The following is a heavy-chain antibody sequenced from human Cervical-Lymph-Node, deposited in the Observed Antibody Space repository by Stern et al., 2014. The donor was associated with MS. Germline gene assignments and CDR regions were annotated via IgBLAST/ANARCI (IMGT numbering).Heavy chain of an antibody. CDR3: ARVSGTDTYYYYYGMDV. CDR2: IIPIFATT. Sequence: QMQLVQSGAEVKKPGSSVKVSCKASGGTFSSYAISWVRQAPGQGLEWMGGIIPIFATTNYAQKFQGRVTLTAGTSTTTAYIELSSLRSWDTAVYYCARVSGTDTYYYYYGMDVWGQGTTVTVSS. J-gene: IGHJ6*02. CDR1: GGTFSSYA. D-gene: IGHD1-1*01. V-gene: IGHV1-69*06.